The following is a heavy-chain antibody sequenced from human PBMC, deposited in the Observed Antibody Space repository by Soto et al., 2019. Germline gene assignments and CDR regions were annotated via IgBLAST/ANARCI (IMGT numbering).Heavy chain of an antibody. Sequence: GGSLRLSCAASGFTFSSYGMHWVRQAPGKGLEWVAVISYDGSNKYYADSVKGRFTISRDNSKNTLYLQMNSLRAEDTAVYYCAKVRYYGSGISWWFDPWGQGTLVTVSS. CDR3: AKVRYYGSGISWWFDP. J-gene: IGHJ5*02. V-gene: IGHV3-30*18. CDR2: ISYDGSNK. CDR1: GFTFSSYG. D-gene: IGHD3-10*01.